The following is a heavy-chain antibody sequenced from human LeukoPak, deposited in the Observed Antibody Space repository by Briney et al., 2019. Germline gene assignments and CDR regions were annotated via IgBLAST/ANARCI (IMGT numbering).Heavy chain of an antibody. D-gene: IGHD6-13*01. CDR3: ARRMAAAGTHTGWFDP. V-gene: IGHV4-59*08. J-gene: IGHJ5*02. Sequence: SETLSLTCTVSGGSISSYYWSWIRQPPGKGLEWIGYIYYSGSTNYNPSLKSRVTISVDTPKNQFSLKLSSVTAADTAVYYCARRMAAAGTHTGWFDPWGQGTLVTVSS. CDR2: IYYSGST. CDR1: GGSISSYY.